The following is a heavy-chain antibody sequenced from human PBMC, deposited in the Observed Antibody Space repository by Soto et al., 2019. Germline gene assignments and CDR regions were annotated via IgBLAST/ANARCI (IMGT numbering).Heavy chain of an antibody. CDR1: GFSFRSYW. Sequence: EVQLVESGGGLVQSGGSLGLSCVASGFSFRSYWMHWVRQAPGKGLVWVARISSDGTTTTYADSANGRFTVSRDNAANNLYLKMSSLRGEDTAVYYCAREYYGVLTGYYNDYWGQGTLVTVSS. CDR2: ISSDGTTT. J-gene: IGHJ4*02. D-gene: IGHD3-9*01. CDR3: AREYYGVLTGYYNDY. V-gene: IGHV3-74*01.